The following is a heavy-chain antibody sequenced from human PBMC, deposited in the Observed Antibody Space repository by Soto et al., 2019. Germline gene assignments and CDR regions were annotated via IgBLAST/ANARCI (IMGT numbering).Heavy chain of an antibody. CDR2: ISAYNGNT. Sequence: GPEVKKPGASMKISCKISGYTFNHFGVTWVRQAPGQGLEWIGWISAYNGNTKYTQRLQDRVTLTTDASTSTASMEVRSLKSNDASVYYCARDNPAISGASLLDSLGQGTQVTVSS. D-gene: IGHD2-8*02. J-gene: IGHJ4*02. V-gene: IGHV1-18*01. CDR1: GYTFNHFG. CDR3: ARDNPAISGASLLDS.